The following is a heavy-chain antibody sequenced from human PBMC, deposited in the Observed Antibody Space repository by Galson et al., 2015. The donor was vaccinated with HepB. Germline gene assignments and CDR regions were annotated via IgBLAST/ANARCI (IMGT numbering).Heavy chain of an antibody. CDR3: ARGSVYGDYEYFQH. J-gene: IGHJ1*01. CDR2: ISYDGSNK. CDR1: GFTLSSYA. D-gene: IGHD4-17*01. Sequence: SLRLSCAASGFTLSSYAMHWVRQAPGKGLEWVAVISYDGSNKYYADSVKGRFTISRDNSKNTLYLQMNSLRAEDTAVYYCARGSVYGDYEYFQHWGQGTLVTVSS. V-gene: IGHV3-30-3*01.